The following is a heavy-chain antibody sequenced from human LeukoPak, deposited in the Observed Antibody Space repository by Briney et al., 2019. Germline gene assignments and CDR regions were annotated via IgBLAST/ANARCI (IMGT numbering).Heavy chain of an antibody. Sequence: SETLSLTCAVYGGSFSGYYWSWIRQPPGKGLEWIGEINHSGSTNYNPSLKSRVTISVDTSKNQFSLKLSSVTAADTAVYYCARESGYSSSWKYSSGRLSETNFDYWGQGTLVTVSS. V-gene: IGHV4-34*01. CDR2: INHSGST. CDR3: ARESGYSSSWKYSSGRLSETNFDY. D-gene: IGHD6-13*01. CDR1: GGSFSGYY. J-gene: IGHJ4*02.